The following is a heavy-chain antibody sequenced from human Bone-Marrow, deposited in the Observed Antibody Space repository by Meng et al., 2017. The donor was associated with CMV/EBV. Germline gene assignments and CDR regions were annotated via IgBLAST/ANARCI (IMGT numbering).Heavy chain of an antibody. Sequence: GESLKISCAASGFTFSSYAMHWVRQAPGKGLEYVSAISSNGGSTYCADSVKGRFTISRDNSKNTLYLQMGSLRAEDMAVYYCARDMSDGKPPSGWYSGFAGRGMDVWGQGTTVTVSS. D-gene: IGHD6-19*01. CDR1: GFTFSSYA. CDR3: ARDMSDGKPPSGWYSGFAGRGMDV. CDR2: ISSNGGST. J-gene: IGHJ6*02. V-gene: IGHV3-64*02.